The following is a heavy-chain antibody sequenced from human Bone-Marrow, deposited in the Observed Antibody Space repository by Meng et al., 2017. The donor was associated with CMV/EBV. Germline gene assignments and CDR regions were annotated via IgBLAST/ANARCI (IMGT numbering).Heavy chain of an antibody. V-gene: IGHV4-34*01. D-gene: IGHD2-2*02. J-gene: IGHJ3*02. CDR2: MYYSGSA. CDR3: ARGRCSSTSCYKGVIRAFDI. CDR1: GGSFSGYY. Sequence: SETLSLTCAVYGGSFSGYYWSWIRQPPGKGLECIGYMYYSGSANYNPSLKSRVTISVDTSKNQFSLKLSSVTAADTAVYYCARGRCSSTSCYKGVIRAFDIWGQGTMVTVSS.